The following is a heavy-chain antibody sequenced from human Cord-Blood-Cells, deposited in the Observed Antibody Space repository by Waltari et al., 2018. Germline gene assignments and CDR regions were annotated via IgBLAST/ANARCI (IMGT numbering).Heavy chain of an antibody. CDR1: GFTVSSNY. Sequence: EVQLVETGGGLIQPGGSLRLSCAASGFTVSSNYMSWVRQAPGKGLEWVSVIYSGGSTYYADSVKGRFTISRDNSKNTLYLQMNSLRAEDTAVYYCARLDYGDYVYYFDYWGQGTLVTVSS. D-gene: IGHD4-17*01. CDR2: IYSGGST. V-gene: IGHV3-53*02. J-gene: IGHJ4*02. CDR3: ARLDYGDYVYYFDY.